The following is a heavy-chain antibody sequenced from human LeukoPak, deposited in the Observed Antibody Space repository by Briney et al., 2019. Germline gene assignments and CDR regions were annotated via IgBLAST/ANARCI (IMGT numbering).Heavy chain of an antibody. CDR2: ISAYNGNT. CDR1: GGTFSSYA. D-gene: IGHD3-22*01. J-gene: IGHJ4*02. CDR3: ASALGYDSSRLDY. Sequence: ASVKVSCKASGGTFSSYAISWVRQAPGQGLEWMGWISAYNGNTNYAQKLQGRVTMTTDTSTSTAYMELRSLRSDDTAVYYCASALGYDSSRLDYWGQGTLVTVSS. V-gene: IGHV1-18*01.